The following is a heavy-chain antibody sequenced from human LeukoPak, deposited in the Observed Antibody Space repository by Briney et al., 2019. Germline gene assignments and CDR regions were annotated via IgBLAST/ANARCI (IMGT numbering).Heavy chain of an antibody. CDR2: IYYSGTT. CDR1: GDSISNYY. CDR3: ARESTAGWFDP. V-gene: IGHV4-59*01. J-gene: IGHJ5*02. Sequence: SETLSLTCTVSGDSISNYYWNWIRQSPGKGLRWIGYIYYSGTTNYNPSLKTRVTISVDTSKNQFSLKLSSVTAADTAVYYCARESTAGWFDPWGQGTLVTVS.